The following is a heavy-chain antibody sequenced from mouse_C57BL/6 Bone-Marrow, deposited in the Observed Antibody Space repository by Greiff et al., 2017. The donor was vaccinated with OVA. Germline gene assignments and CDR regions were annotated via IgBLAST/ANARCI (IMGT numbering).Heavy chain of an antibody. CDR3: ARRWLPPYYAMDY. CDR1: GFSLTSYA. CDR2: IWTGGGT. D-gene: IGHD2-3*01. V-gene: IGHV2-9-1*01. J-gene: IGHJ4*01. Sequence: VQVVESGPGLVAPSQSLSITCTVSGFSLTSYAISWVRQPPGKGLEWLGVIWTGGGTNYNSALKSRLSISKDNSKRQVFLKMNRLQTDDTARYYCARRWLPPYYAMDYWGQGTSVTVSS.